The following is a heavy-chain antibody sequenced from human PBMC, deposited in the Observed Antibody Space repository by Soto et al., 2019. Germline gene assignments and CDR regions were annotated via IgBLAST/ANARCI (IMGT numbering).Heavy chain of an antibody. V-gene: IGHV3-23*01. CDR1: GFTFSTYA. Sequence: GGSLRLSCAASGFTFSTYAMSWVRQAPGKGLECVSTISDSGNSTYYADSVKGRFTISRDNSKNTLYLQINSLRAEDTAVYYCAKSRSSGYQLFDYWGQGTLVTVSS. J-gene: IGHJ4*02. D-gene: IGHD3-22*01. CDR2: ISDSGNST. CDR3: AKSRSSGYQLFDY.